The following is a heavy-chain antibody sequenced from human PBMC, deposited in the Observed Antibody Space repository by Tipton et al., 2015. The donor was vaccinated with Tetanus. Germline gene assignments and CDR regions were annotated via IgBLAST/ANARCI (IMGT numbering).Heavy chain of an antibody. CDR3: ARSPPPYFRSGRYAFDI. Sequence: GLVKPSQTLSLTCAISGDSVSSNSAAWNWIRQSPSRGLEWLGRTYYRSKGYNDYAVSVKSRITINPDTSKNQFSLQLNSVTPEDTAVYYCARSPPPYFRSGRYAFDIWGQGTMVTVSS. D-gene: IGHD3-10*01. CDR1: GDSVSSNSAA. CDR2: TYYRSKGYN. J-gene: IGHJ3*02. V-gene: IGHV6-1*01.